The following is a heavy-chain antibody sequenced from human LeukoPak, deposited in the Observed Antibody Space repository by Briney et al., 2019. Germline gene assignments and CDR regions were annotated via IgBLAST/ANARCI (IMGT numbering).Heavy chain of an antibody. D-gene: IGHD3-3*01. J-gene: IGHJ4*02. V-gene: IGHV1-46*01. Sequence: GASVKVSCKASGYTFTSYYMHWVRQAPGQGLEWMGIINPSGGSTSYAQKFQGRVTMTRDTSTSTVYMELSSLRSEGTAVYYCARADPIFGVVPYFDYWGQGTLVTVSS. CDR2: INPSGGST. CDR3: ARADPIFGVVPYFDY. CDR1: GYTFTSYY.